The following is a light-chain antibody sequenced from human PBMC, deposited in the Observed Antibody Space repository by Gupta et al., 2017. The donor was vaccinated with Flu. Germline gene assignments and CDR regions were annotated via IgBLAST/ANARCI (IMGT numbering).Light chain of an antibody. CDR1: QGISSH. CDR2: AAS. CDR3: QQVNSYPYT. J-gene: IGKJ2*01. Sequence: GDRVTITCRASQGISSHLGWYQQKPGKAPKLLIYAASNLQSGVPSRFSGSGSGRQFTLTIRSLQPEDFATYFCQQVNSYPYTFGQGTKLEIK. V-gene: IGKV1-9*01.